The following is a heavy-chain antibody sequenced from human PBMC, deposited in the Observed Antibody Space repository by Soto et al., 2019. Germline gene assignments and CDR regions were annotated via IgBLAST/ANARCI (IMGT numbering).Heavy chain of an antibody. CDR2: ISSSSSYI. J-gene: IGHJ6*02. CDR3: ASHTGYSSSWYYYYYGMDV. Sequence: GGSLRLSCAASGFTFSSYSMNWVRQAPGKGLEWVSSISSSSSYIYYADSVKGRCTISRDNAKNSLYLQMNSLRAEDPAVYYWASHTGYSSSWYYYYYGMDVWGQGTTVTVSS. D-gene: IGHD6-13*01. CDR1: GFTFSSYS. V-gene: IGHV3-21*01.